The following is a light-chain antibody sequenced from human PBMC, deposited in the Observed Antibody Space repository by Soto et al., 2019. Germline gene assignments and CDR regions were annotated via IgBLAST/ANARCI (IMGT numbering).Light chain of an antibody. J-gene: IGKJ1*01. CDR3: QQYDSPPWT. V-gene: IGKV1-17*01. CDR2: AAS. Sequence: DIQMTQSPSSLSASVGDRVTITCRASQAIRNDLGWYQQKPGKAPKRLIYAASSLDSEVPLRFSGSGSGTEFALTISRLEPEDFAVYYCQQYDSPPWTFGQGTKVEIK. CDR1: QAIRND.